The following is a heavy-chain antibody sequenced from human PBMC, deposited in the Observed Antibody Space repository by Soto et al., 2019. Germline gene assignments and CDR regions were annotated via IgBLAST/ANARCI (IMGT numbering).Heavy chain of an antibody. CDR3: ARQRRRWLQLHYYYYGMDV. Sequence: GESLKISFKGSRYSFTSYWIAWVRQMLGKGLEWMGIIYAGDSDTRYSPSFQGQVPISADKSISTAYLQWSSLKASDTAMYYCARQRRRWLQLHYYYYGMDVWGQGTTVTVSS. J-gene: IGHJ6*02. CDR2: IYAGDSDT. D-gene: IGHD5-12*01. V-gene: IGHV5-51*01. CDR1: RYSFTSYW.